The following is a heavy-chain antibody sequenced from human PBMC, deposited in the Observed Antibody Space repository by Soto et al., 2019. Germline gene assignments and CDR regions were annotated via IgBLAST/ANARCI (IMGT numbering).Heavy chain of an antibody. J-gene: IGHJ4*02. V-gene: IGHV4-34*01. CDR2: INHSGST. D-gene: IGHD2-8*02. Sequence: SETLSLTCAVYGGSFSGYYWPWIRQPPGTGLEWIGEINHSGSTNYNPSLKSRVTISVDTSKNQFSLKLTSVTAADTAVYYCARDKITGLFDYWGQGTQVTVSS. CDR3: ARDKITGLFDY. CDR1: GGSFSGYY.